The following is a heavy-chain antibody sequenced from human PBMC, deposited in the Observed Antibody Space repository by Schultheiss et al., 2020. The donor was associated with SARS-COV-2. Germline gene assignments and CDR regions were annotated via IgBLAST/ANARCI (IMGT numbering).Heavy chain of an antibody. CDR2: IYHSGST. J-gene: IGHJ6*02. CDR1: GGSISSGGYS. V-gene: IGHV4-30-2*01. Sequence: SETLSLTCAVSGGSISSGGYSWSWIRQPPGKGLEWIGEIYHSGSTNYNPSLKSRVTISVDTSKNQFSLKLSSVTAADTAVYYCASLVAGDYYYYGMDVWGQGTTVTVSS. CDR3: ASLVAGDYYYYGMDV. D-gene: IGHD3-10*01.